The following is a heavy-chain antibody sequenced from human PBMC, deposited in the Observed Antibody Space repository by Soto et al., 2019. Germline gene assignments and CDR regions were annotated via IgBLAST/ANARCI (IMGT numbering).Heavy chain of an antibody. D-gene: IGHD3-3*01. CDR3: AKAGGVLRFLEWESGYFDY. V-gene: IGHV3-23*01. Sequence: GGSLRLSCAASGFTFSSYAMSWVRQAPGKGLEWVSAISGSGGSTYYADSVKGRFTISRDNSKNTLYLQMNSLRAEDTAVYYCAKAGGVLRFLEWESGYFDYWGQGTLVTVSS. J-gene: IGHJ4*02. CDR1: GFTFSSYA. CDR2: ISGSGGST.